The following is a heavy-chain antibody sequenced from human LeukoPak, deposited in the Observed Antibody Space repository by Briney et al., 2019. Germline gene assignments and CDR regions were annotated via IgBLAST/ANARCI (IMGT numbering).Heavy chain of an antibody. Sequence: NSGGSLRLSCAASGFTFSSYGMHWVRQAPGKGLEWVSSISSSSSYIYYADSVKGRFTISRDNAKNSLYLQMNSLRGEDTAVYYCARDYYGSAVTHGMDVWGQGTTVTVSS. J-gene: IGHJ6*02. CDR3: ARDYYGSAVTHGMDV. D-gene: IGHD3-10*01. CDR1: GFTFSSYG. V-gene: IGHV3-21*01. CDR2: ISSSSSYI.